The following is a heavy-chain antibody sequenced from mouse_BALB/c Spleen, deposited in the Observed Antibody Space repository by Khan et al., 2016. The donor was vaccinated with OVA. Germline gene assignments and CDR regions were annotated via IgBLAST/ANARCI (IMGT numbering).Heavy chain of an antibody. V-gene: IGHV3-2*02. CDR1: GYSITSDYV. CDR3: ARVYGGDFDY. CDR2: TSYSGNT. Sequence: EVQLQESGPGLVKPSQSLSLTCTVTGYSITSDYVWNWIRQFPGNKLEWMGYTSYSGNTNYNPSLKSRISITRDTSKNQFFLQLISVTTEDTATYYCARVYGGDFDYWGQGTTLTVSS. D-gene: IGHD1-1*01. J-gene: IGHJ2*01.